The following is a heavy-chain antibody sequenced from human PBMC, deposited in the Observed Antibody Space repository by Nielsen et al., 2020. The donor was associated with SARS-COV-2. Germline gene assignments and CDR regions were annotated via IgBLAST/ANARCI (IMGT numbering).Heavy chain of an antibody. CDR3: ARDLSGNWYFDL. CDR2: IGTAGDT. V-gene: IGHV3-13*01. CDR1: GFTFSSYD. D-gene: IGHD2/OR15-2a*01. Sequence: GESLKISCAASGFTFSSYDMHWVRQATGKGLKWVSAIGTAGDTYYPGSVKGRFTISRENAKNSLYLQMNSLRAGDTAVYYCARDLSGNWYFDLWGRGTLVTVSS. J-gene: IGHJ2*01.